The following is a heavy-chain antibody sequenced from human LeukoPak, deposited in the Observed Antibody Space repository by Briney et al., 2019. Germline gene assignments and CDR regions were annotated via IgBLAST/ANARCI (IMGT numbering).Heavy chain of an antibody. CDR1: GYTFTSYY. V-gene: IGHV1-2*06. D-gene: IGHD5-18*01. CDR3: ASSGGYSYGYHS. CDR2: INPNSGGT. J-gene: IGHJ4*02. Sequence: ASVKVSCKASGYTFTSYYMHWVRQAPGQGLEWMGRINPNSGGTNYAQKFQGRVTMTRDTSISTAYMELSRLRSDDTAVYYCASSGGYSYGYHSWGQGTLVTVSS.